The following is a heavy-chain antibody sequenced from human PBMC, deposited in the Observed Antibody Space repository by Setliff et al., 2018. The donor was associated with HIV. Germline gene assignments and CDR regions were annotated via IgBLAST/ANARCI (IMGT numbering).Heavy chain of an antibody. V-gene: IGHV3-7*03. Sequence: GGSLRLSCVASGFTFSSNWLSWVRQAPGKGLEWVANIKQDGSEKYYVDSVKGRFTISRDNAKNSLYLQANNLRAEDTAVYYCARGPSSTHWSPGYFQHWGQGTPVTVSS. J-gene: IGHJ1*01. CDR1: GFTFSSNW. CDR2: IKQDGSEK. CDR3: ARGPSSTHWSPGYFQH. D-gene: IGHD2-8*02.